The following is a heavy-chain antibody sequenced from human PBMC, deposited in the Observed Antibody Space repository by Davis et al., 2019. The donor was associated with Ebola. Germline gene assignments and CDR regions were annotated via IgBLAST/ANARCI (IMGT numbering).Heavy chain of an antibody. V-gene: IGHV4-59*01. CDR2: IYYSGST. CDR3: ARAQFPTTSDH. J-gene: IGHJ4*02. Sequence: SETLSLTCTVSGGSMSPYYWSWIRQSPGKGLEWIGYIYYSGSTNYNPSLKSRITISVDTSKNQFSLKLRSVSVADTAVYYCARAQFPTTSDHWGQGTLVTVSS. D-gene: IGHD1-1*01. CDR1: GGSMSPYY.